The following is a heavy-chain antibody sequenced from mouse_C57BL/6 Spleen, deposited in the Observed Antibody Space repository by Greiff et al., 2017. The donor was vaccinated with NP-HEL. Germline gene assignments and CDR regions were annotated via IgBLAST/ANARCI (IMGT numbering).Heavy chain of an antibody. CDR1: GFTFSDYG. Sequence: EVKLVESGGGLVKPGGSLKLSCAASGFTFSDYGMHWVRQAPEKGLEWVAYISSGSSTIYYADTVKGRFTISRDNAKNTLFLQMTSLRSEDTAMYYCARGHYGPRFAYWGQGTLVTVSA. D-gene: IGHD1-2*01. V-gene: IGHV5-17*01. J-gene: IGHJ3*01. CDR2: ISSGSSTI. CDR3: ARGHYGPRFAY.